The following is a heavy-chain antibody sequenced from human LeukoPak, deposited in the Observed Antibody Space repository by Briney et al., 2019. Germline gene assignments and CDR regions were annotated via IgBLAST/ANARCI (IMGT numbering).Heavy chain of an antibody. CDR1: GGSISSYY. D-gene: IGHD4-23*01. J-gene: IGHJ5*02. CDR2: IYYSGST. V-gene: IGHV4-59*01. Sequence: PSETLSLTCTVSGGSISSYYWSWLRQPPGKGLECIGYIYYSGSTNYNPSLKSRVTISVDTSKNQFSLKLSSVTAADTAVYYCARVPRKDYGGNCWFDPWGQGTLVTVSS. CDR3: ARVPRKDYGGNCWFDP.